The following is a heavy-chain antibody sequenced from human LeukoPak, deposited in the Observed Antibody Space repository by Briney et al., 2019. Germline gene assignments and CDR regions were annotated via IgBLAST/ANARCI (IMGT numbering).Heavy chain of an antibody. V-gene: IGHV1-18*01. CDR3: AREGD. CDR2: ISPYDGNT. Sequence: ASVKVSCKASGYSFATYGISWVRQAPGQGLEWMGWISPYDGNTKCSQKFQGRVTLTTETSTTTAYMELRNLRSDDTAVYYCAREGDWGQGTLVTVSS. CDR1: GYSFATYG. J-gene: IGHJ1*01.